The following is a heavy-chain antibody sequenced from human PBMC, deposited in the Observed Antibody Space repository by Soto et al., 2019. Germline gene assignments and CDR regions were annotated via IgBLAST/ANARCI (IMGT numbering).Heavy chain of an antibody. V-gene: IGHV3-30*18. CDR1: GFIFNTYD. CDR2: ISYDGSNK. CDR3: AKGQHCSSTSCYFYYYGMDV. J-gene: IGHJ6*02. Sequence: QVQLVESGGGVVQPGRSLRLSCAASGFIFNTYDMHWVRQAPGKGLEWVAVISYDGSNKYYADSVKGRLTISRDNSKKMLYLQMNSLRPEDMAVYYCAKGQHCSSTSCYFYYYGMDVWGQGTKVAVSS. D-gene: IGHD2-2*01.